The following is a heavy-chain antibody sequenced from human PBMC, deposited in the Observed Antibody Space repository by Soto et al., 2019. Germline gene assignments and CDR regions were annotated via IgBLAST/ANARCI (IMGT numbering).Heavy chain of an antibody. CDR2: IKQDGSEK. Sequence: EVQLVESGGGLVQPGGSLRLSCADSGFTFSDYWMTWVRQAPGKGLEWVANIKQDGSEKYYVDSVKGRFTISRDNAKSSLYLQMNSLRSEDTAVYYCSSTAVAGPGYFWGQGTLVTVSS. V-gene: IGHV3-7*01. CDR3: SSTAVAGPGYF. CDR1: GFTFSDYW. J-gene: IGHJ4*02. D-gene: IGHD6-19*01.